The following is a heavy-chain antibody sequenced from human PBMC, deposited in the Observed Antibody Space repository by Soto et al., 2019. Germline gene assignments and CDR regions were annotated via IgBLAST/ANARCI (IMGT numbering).Heavy chain of an antibody. CDR3: AHSLYDYVWGTNWFDP. Sequence: TLKESGPPLVKPTQPLPLPCTFSGFPLSPSGVGVGWIRQPPGKPLVGLALIYWDDDKRYSPSLKSRLTITKDTSKNQVVLTMTNMDPVDTATYYCAHSLYDYVWGTNWFDPWGQGTLVTVSS. CDR2: IYWDDDK. J-gene: IGHJ5*02. CDR1: GFPLSPSGVG. V-gene: IGHV2-5*02. D-gene: IGHD3-16*01.